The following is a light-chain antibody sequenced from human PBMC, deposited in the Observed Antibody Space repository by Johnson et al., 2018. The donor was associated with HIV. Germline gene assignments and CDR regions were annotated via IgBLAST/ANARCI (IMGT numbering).Light chain of an antibody. CDR2: ENN. CDR1: SSDMGNYA. J-gene: IGLJ1*01. CDR3: GTWDSSLSTYV. V-gene: IGLV1-51*02. Sequence: QSVLTQPPSVSAAPGQKVTISCSGSSSDMGNYAVSWYQQFPGTAPKLLIYENNKRPSGIPDRFSGSKSGTSATLGITALQTGDEADYYCGTWDSSLSTYVFGTGTKVTVL.